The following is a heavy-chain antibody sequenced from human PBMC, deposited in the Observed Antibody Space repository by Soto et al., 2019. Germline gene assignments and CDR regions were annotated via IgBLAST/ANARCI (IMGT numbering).Heavy chain of an antibody. Sequence: SETLSLTCAVSGGSISSSNWWGWVRQPPGQGLEWIGEIYHSGSTNYNPSLKSRVTISVDKSKNQFSLKLSSVTAADTAVYYCARDLGLTYDILTGYPYYYYYYRMDVWGQGTTVTV. CDR2: IYHSGST. J-gene: IGHJ6*02. CDR1: GGSISSSNW. V-gene: IGHV4-4*02. D-gene: IGHD3-9*01. CDR3: ARDLGLTYDILTGYPYYYYYYRMDV.